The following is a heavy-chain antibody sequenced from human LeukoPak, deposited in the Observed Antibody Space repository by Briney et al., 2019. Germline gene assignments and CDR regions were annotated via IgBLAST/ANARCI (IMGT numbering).Heavy chain of an antibody. CDR1: GGSFSGYY. D-gene: IGHD6-19*01. CDR3: ARAFSSGWYGGPKYYFDY. J-gene: IGHJ4*02. CDR2: INHSGST. Sequence: SETLSLTCAVYGGSFSGYYWSWIRQPPGKGLEWIGEINHSGSTNYNPSLKSRVTISVDTSKNQFSLKLSSVTAADTAVYYCARAFSSGWYGGPKYYFDYWGQGTLVTASS. V-gene: IGHV4-34*01.